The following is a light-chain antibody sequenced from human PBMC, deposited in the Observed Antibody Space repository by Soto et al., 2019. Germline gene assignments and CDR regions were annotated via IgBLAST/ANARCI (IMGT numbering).Light chain of an antibody. CDR3: QQLNSYPYT. Sequence: DIQLTQSPSFLSASVGDRVTITCRASQGISSYLAWYQQKPGKAPKLLIYAASTLQSGVPSRFSGSGSGTEFTLTIRSLQPEDFATYYCQQLNSYPYTFGGGTKVEIK. V-gene: IGKV1-9*01. J-gene: IGKJ4*01. CDR1: QGISSY. CDR2: AAS.